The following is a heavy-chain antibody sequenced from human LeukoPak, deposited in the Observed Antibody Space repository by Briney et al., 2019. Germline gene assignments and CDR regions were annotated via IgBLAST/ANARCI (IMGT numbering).Heavy chain of an antibody. Sequence: SETLSLTCAVYGGSFSGYYWSWIRQPPGKGLEWIGEINHSGSTNYNPSLKSRVTISVDTSKNQFSLKLSSVTAADTAVYYCARHSAYNSGLYYWGQGTLVTVSS. CDR2: INHSGST. CDR3: ARHSAYNSGLYY. CDR1: GGSFSGYY. D-gene: IGHD6-19*01. J-gene: IGHJ4*02. V-gene: IGHV4-34*01.